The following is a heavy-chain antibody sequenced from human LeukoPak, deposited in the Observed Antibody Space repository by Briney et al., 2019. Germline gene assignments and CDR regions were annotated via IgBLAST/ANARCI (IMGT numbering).Heavy chain of an antibody. J-gene: IGHJ4*02. D-gene: IGHD6-19*01. Sequence: GESLKISCKGSGYSFTSYWIGWVRQMPGKGLEWMGIIYPGDSDTRYSPSFQGQVTISADKSISTAYLQWSSLKASDTAMYYCARRERAGIAVAGNYYFDYWGQGTLVTVSS. CDR2: IYPGDSDT. V-gene: IGHV5-51*01. CDR1: GYSFTSYW. CDR3: ARRERAGIAVAGNYYFDY.